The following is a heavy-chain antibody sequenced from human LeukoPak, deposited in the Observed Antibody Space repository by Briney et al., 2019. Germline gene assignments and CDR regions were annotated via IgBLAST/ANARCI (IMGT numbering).Heavy chain of an antibody. CDR2: IYYSGST. V-gene: IGHV4-39*07. CDR3: ARDRKYYYHMDV. D-gene: IGHD1-14*01. CDR1: GGSISSSSYY. J-gene: IGHJ6*03. Sequence: SETLSLTCTVSGGSISSSSYYWGWIRQPPGKGLEWIGSIYYSGSTYYNPSLKSRVTISVDTSKNQFSLKLSSVTAADTAVYYCARDRKYYYHMDVWGKGTTVTVSS.